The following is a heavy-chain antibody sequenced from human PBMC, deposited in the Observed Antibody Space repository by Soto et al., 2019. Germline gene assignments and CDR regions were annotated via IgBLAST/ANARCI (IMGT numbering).Heavy chain of an antibody. CDR2: ISSSSSTI. J-gene: IGHJ6*03. D-gene: IGHD3-3*01. CDR1: GFTFSSYS. CDR3: ARDYYDFWSGYPKNYYMDV. V-gene: IGHV3-48*01. Sequence: SGGSLRLSCAASGFTFSSYSMNWVRQAPGKGLEWVSYISSSSSTIYYADSVKGRFTISRDNAKNSLYLQMNSLRAEDTAVYYCARDYYDFWSGYPKNYYMDVWGKGTTVTVSS.